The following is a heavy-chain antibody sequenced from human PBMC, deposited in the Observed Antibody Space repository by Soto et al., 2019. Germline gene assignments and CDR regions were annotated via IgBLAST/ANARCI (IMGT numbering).Heavy chain of an antibody. D-gene: IGHD6-6*01. V-gene: IGHV1-18*01. J-gene: IGHJ6*03. CDR1: GYTFTSYG. CDR2: ISAYNGNT. Sequence: ASVKVSCKASGYTFTSYGISWVRQAPGQGLEWMGWISAYNGNTNYAQKLQGRVTMTTDTSTSTAYMELRSLRSDDTAVYYCARWGHRSLRYSSSSYYYYYMDVWGKGTTVIVSS. CDR3: ARWGHRSLRYSSSSYYYYYMDV.